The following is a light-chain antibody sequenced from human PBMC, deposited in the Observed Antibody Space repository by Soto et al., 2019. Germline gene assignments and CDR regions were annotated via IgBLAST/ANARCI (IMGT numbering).Light chain of an antibody. J-gene: IGKJ2*01. CDR2: GSS. Sequence: EVVLTQSPGTLSLSPGERATLSCRASQSFSNNYFAWYQQKPGQAPRLLIFGSSDRATGIPDRFSGSGSGTDFTLTISRLEPEDFAVYYCQQYGSSPPDTFGQGTKREIK. CDR1: QSFSNNY. V-gene: IGKV3-20*01. CDR3: QQYGSSPPDT.